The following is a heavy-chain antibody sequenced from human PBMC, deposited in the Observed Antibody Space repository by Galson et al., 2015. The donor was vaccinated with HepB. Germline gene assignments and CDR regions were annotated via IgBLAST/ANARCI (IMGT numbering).Heavy chain of an antibody. CDR3: ARDHYVSGRHTQDLDY. V-gene: IGHV3-74*01. CDR2: INSDGSTT. D-gene: IGHD3-10*01. J-gene: IGHJ4*02. CDR1: GFTFSTYW. Sequence: SLRLSCAASGFTFSTYWMHWVRQAPGKGLVWLSLINSDGSTTNYVDSVKGRFTIYRDNDKNTVYLQMTSLRAEDTALYYCARDHYVSGRHTQDLDYWGQGTPVTVSS.